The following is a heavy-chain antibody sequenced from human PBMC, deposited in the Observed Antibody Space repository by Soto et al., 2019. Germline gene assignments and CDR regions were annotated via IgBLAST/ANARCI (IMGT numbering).Heavy chain of an antibody. D-gene: IGHD4-4*01. J-gene: IGHJ3*02. CDR2: IIPIFGTA. CDR1: GGTFSSYA. CDR3: ASLSTVTTSPGAFDI. V-gene: IGHV1-69*13. Sequence: SVKVSCKASGGTFSSYAISWVRHAPGQGLEWMGGIIPIFGTANYAQKFQGRVTITADESTSTAYMELSSLRSEDTAVYYCASLSTVTTSPGAFDIWGQGTMVTFSS.